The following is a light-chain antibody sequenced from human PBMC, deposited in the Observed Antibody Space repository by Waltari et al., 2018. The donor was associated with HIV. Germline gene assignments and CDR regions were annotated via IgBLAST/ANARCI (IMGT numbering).Light chain of an antibody. V-gene: IGKV4-1*01. Sequence: DIVMTQSPDPLAVSLGERATLNCKYSQSVLSNSNDNNYVAWYQRNLGQPPKLLNSWASTRNSGVPDRFSGSGSGTGFTLTISSLQAEDVAVYCCQQYYAAPGTFGQGTKLEIK. CDR1: QSVLSNSNDNNY. CDR2: WAS. J-gene: IGKJ2*01. CDR3: QQYYAAPGT.